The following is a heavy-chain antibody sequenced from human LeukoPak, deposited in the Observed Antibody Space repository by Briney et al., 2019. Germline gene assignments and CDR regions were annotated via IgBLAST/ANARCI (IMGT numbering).Heavy chain of an antibody. D-gene: IGHD5-18*01. CDR2: IKEDGSEK. CDR1: GFTFSAYW. CDR3: ARLPLTARRHFDF. Sequence: GGSLRLSCAASGFTFSAYWMSWVRQTPGKGLEWVANIKEDGSEKYYVDYVKGRFIFSRDNAKNSLYVQMNSLRAEDTAVYYCARLPLTARRHFDFWGQGTQVTVSS. J-gene: IGHJ4*02. V-gene: IGHV3-7*05.